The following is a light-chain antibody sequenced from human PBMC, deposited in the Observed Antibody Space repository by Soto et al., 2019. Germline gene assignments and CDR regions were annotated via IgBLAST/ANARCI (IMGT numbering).Light chain of an antibody. CDR2: GNS. Sequence: QSVLTQPPSVSGAPGQRVTISCTGSSSNIGAGYNVHWYQQLPGTAPKLLIYGNSHRPSGVPDRFSGSKSVTSASLAITGLQAEDEADYYCQSYDSSLSVVFGGGTKLTVL. J-gene: IGLJ2*01. V-gene: IGLV1-40*01. CDR3: QSYDSSLSVV. CDR1: SSNIGAGYN.